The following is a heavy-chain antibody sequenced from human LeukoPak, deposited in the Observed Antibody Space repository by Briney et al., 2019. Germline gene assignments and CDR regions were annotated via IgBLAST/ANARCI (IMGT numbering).Heavy chain of an antibody. J-gene: IGHJ4*02. CDR2: VGIAADT. CDR1: GFTFSDHA. D-gene: IGHD1-26*01. CDR3: VRQKKSHGNFDY. V-gene: IGHV3-13*01. Sequence: PGGSLRLSCAASGFTFSDHAMHWVHQAPGKGLEWVSAVGIAADTFYPGSVKGRFTISRENAKNSLYLQMNSLRAEDTAVYYCVRQKKSHGNFDYWGQGTLVTVSS.